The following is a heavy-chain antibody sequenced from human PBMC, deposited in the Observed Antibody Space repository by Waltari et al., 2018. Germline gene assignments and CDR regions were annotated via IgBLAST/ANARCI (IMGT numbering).Heavy chain of an antibody. V-gene: IGHV1-69*05. J-gene: IGHJ4*02. Sequence: QVQLVQSGAEVKKPGSSVKVSCKASGGTFSSYAISWVRQAPGQGLEWMGGIIPIFGTANYAQKFQGRVTITTDESTSTAYMELSSLRSEDTAVYYCARSRGSHCGGDCYESDYWGQGTLVTVSS. D-gene: IGHD2-21*01. CDR2: IIPIFGTA. CDR1: GGTFSSYA. CDR3: ARSRGSHCGGDCYESDY.